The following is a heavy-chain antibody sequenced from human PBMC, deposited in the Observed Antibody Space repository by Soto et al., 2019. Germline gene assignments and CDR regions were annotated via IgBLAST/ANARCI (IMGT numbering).Heavy chain of an antibody. CDR1: GGTFSSYA. CDR2: IIPIFGTA. J-gene: IGHJ5*02. V-gene: IGHV1-69*13. CDR3: AREESGWFDP. Sequence: GASVKVSCKSSGGTFSSYAISWVRQAPGQGLEWMGGIIPIFGTANYAQKFQGRVTITADESTSTAYMELSSLRSEDTAVYYCAREESGWFDPWGQGTLVTVSS. D-gene: IGHD6-25*01.